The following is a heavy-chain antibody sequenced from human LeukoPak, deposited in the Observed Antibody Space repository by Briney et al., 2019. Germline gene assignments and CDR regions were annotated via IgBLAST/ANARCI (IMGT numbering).Heavy chain of an antibody. CDR3: ARGAQGMHV. CDR2: MNSNRGNK. V-gene: IGHV1-8*01. J-gene: IGHJ6*02. CDR1: GYTFTSYY. Sequence: ASVKVSCRASGYTFTSYYIHWVRQATGQGLEWVGWMNSNRGNKGYAQTFQGRLTLTHNNSISPAYMELSSLRSEDPAVYYCARGAQGMHVWGQGTTVTVSS.